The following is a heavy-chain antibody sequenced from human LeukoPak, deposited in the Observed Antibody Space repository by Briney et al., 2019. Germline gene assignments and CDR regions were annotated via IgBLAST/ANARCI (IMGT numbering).Heavy chain of an antibody. CDR1: GGSISSYY. Sequence: SETLSLTCTVSGGSISSYYWSWIRQPPGKGLEWIGYIYYSGSTNYNPSLKSRVTISVDTSKNQFSLKLSSVTAADTAVYYCARVATGTTGDYYYYHGMDVWGKGTTVTVSS. CDR3: ARVATGTTGDYYYYHGMDV. CDR2: IYYSGST. D-gene: IGHD1-1*01. J-gene: IGHJ6*04. V-gene: IGHV4-59*01.